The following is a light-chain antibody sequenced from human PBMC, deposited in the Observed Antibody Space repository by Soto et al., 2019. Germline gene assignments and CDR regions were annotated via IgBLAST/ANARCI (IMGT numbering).Light chain of an antibody. CDR2: EVT. J-gene: IGLJ1*01. V-gene: IGLV2-8*01. Sequence: QSALTQPPSASGSPGQSVTISCTGTSSDVGGYNYVSWYQQHPGRPPKLMIYEVTKRPLGVPDRFSGSKSGNTASLTVSGLQAEDEADYYCSSYAGSNNYVFGPWTKLTVL. CDR1: SSDVGGYNY. CDR3: SSYAGSNNYV.